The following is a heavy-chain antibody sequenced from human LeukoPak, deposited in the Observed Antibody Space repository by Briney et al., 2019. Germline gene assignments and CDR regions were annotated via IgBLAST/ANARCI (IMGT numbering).Heavy chain of an antibody. D-gene: IGHD2-15*01. CDR3: ARDASPGYFDL. CDR1: GFTFSSYW. Sequence: GGSLRLPCAVSGFTFSSYWMHWVRQGPGKGLAWVSRITSDGSATDYADSVKGRFTISRDNAKNTLYLHMDSLRAEDTAVYYCARDASPGYFDLWGRGTLVTVSS. CDR2: ITSDGSAT. J-gene: IGHJ2*01. V-gene: IGHV3-74*01.